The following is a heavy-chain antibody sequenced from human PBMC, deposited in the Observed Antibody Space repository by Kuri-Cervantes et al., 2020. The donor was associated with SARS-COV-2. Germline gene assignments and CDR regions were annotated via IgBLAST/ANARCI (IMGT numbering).Heavy chain of an antibody. V-gene: IGHV3-30*14. Sequence: LSLTCAASGFTFSSYAMHWVRQAPGKGLEWVAVISYDGSNKYYADSVKGRFTISRDNSKSMLFLQMSGLTDEDTARYYCARPPRGGFDYWGQGSLVTVSS. CDR2: ISYDGSNK. CDR1: GFTFSSYA. CDR3: ARPPRGGFDY. J-gene: IGHJ4*02.